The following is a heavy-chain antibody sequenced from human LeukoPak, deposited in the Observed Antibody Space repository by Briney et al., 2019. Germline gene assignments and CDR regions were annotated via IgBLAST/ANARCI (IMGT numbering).Heavy chain of an antibody. V-gene: IGHV3-21*04. J-gene: IGHJ3*02. D-gene: IGHD3-22*01. Sequence: KAGGSLRLSCAASGFTFSSYSMNWVRQAPGKGLEWVSSISSSSSYIYYADSVKGRFTISRDNSKNTLYLQMNSLRAEDTAVYYCAKAYYYDSSGYYGEAFDIWGQGTMVTVSS. CDR1: GFTFSSYS. CDR3: AKAYYYDSSGYYGEAFDI. CDR2: ISSSSSYI.